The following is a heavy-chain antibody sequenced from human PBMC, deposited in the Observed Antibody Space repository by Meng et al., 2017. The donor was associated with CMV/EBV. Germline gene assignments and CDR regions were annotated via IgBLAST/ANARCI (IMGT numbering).Heavy chain of an antibody. D-gene: IGHD5-24*01. V-gene: IGHV1-69*05. CDR3: ASRLQPYYGMDV. CDR1: GGTFSSYA. J-gene: IGHJ6*02. CDR2: IIPIFGTA. Sequence: SVKVSCKASGGTFSSYAISWVRQAPGQGLEWMGGIIPIFGTANYAQKFQGRVTITTDESTSTAYMELSSLRSEETAVYYCASRLQPYYGMDVWGQGTTVTVSS.